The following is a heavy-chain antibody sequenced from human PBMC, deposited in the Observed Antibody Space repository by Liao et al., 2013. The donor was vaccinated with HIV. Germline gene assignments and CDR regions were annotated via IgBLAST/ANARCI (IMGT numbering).Heavy chain of an antibody. Sequence: QVQLQQWGAGLLKPSETLSLTCAVYGGPFSGYYWSWIRQPPGKGLEWIGEINHSGSTNYNPSLKSRVAMSLDTSDNHFSLTLRSATAADTAVYYCARARDSGYDSYFDYWGQGTLFTVSS. V-gene: IGHV4-34*01. CDR3: ARARDSGYDSYFDY. J-gene: IGHJ4*02. CDR2: INHSGST. D-gene: IGHD5-12*01. CDR1: GGPFSGYY.